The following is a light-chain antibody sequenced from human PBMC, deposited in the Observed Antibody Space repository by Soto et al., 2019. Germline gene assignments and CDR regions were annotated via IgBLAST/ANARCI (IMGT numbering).Light chain of an antibody. Sequence: EIVMTQSPATLSVSPGERATLSCRASQSVSSNLAWYQQKPVQAPRLLIYGASTRATGIPARFSGSGSGTEFTLTLSSLESEDFAVYYCQQYNNWPPGTFGQRTKVEIK. V-gene: IGKV3-15*01. CDR2: GAS. CDR1: QSVSSN. J-gene: IGKJ1*01. CDR3: QQYNNWPPGT.